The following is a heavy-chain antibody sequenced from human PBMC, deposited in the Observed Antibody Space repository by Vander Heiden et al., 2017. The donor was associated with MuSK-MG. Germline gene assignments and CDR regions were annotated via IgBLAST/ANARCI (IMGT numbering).Heavy chain of an antibody. CDR1: GFTFSSYA. J-gene: IGHJ4*02. CDR3: ARARRGVVIAMPFDY. D-gene: IGHD2-21*01. CDR2: ISYDGSNK. Sequence: QVQLVESGGGVVQPGRSLRLSCAASGFTFSSYAMHWVRQAPGKGLEWVAVISYDGSNKYYADSVKGRFTISRDNSKNTLYLQMNSLRAEDTAVYYCARARRGVVIAMPFDYWGQGTLVTVSS. V-gene: IGHV3-30-3*01.